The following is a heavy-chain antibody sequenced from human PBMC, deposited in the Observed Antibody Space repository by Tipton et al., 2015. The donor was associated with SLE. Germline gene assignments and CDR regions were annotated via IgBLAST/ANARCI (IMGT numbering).Heavy chain of an antibody. J-gene: IGHJ4*02. Sequence: GSLRLSCAASGFTFSSYSMNWVRQAPGKGLEWVSYISSSSSTIYYADSVKGRFTISRDNAKNSLYLQMNSLRAEDTAVYYCARGGGIQSFDYWGQGTLVTVSS. V-gene: IGHV3-48*01. CDR3: ARGGGIQSFDY. D-gene: IGHD5-18*01. CDR1: GFTFSSYS. CDR2: ISSSSSTI.